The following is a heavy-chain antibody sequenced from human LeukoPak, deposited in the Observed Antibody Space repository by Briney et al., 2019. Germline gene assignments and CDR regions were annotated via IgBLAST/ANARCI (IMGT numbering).Heavy chain of an antibody. CDR1: GFTFTNYD. CDR3: AREFRSSWGNWFDP. D-gene: IGHD6-13*01. CDR2: VNPNSANT. J-gene: IGHJ5*02. V-gene: IGHV1-8*01. Sequence: ASVKVSRKASGFTFTNYDIHWVRQATGQGLEWMGWVNPNSANTAYAQKFQGRITMTRDTSISTVYMELSSLRYEDTAVYYCAREFRSSWGNWFDPWGQGTLVTVSS.